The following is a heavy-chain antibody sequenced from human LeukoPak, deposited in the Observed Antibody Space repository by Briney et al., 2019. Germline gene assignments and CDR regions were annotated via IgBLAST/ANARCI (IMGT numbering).Heavy chain of an antibody. CDR3: AREYILTRYYGDY. CDR1: GYSVNAYN. Sequence: ASVKVSCKASGYSVNAYNMHWVRQAPGQGLEWMGWINHKSGGANYAQKFQGRVTMAWDTSISTAYMELSRLRSDDTAVYYCAREYILTRYYGDYWGQGTLVTVSS. J-gene: IGHJ4*02. V-gene: IGHV1-2*02. D-gene: IGHD3-9*01. CDR2: INHKSGGA.